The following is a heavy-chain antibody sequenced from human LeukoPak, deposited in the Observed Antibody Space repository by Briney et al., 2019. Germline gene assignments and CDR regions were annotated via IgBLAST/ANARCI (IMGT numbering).Heavy chain of an antibody. CDR1: GFTFSSYG. J-gene: IGHJ6*04. D-gene: IGHD3-10*01. CDR2: IWYDGSNK. Sequence: GGSLRLSCAAFGFTFSSYGMHWVRQAPGKGLEWVAVIWYDGSNKYYADSVKGRFTISRDNSKNTLYLQMNSLRAEDTAVYYCARGDGGLWFGELFGYYYGMDVWGKGTTVTVSS. V-gene: IGHV3-33*01. CDR3: ARGDGGLWFGELFGYYYGMDV.